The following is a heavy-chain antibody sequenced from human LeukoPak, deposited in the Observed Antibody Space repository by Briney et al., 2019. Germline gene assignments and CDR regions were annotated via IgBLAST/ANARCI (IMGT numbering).Heavy chain of an antibody. V-gene: IGHV3-21*01. D-gene: IGHD5-18*01. CDR1: GFTFSGYS. J-gene: IGHJ2*01. CDR2: IGSTSTYM. Sequence: PGGSLRLSCTASGFTFSGYSMSWVRQAPGKGLEWVSSIGSTSTYMYYADSVKGRLTISRDNAKNSLYLQMNSLRAEDTAVYYCARPPFMDAPMAFYWYFDLWGRGTLVTVSS. CDR3: ARPPFMDAPMAFYWYFDL.